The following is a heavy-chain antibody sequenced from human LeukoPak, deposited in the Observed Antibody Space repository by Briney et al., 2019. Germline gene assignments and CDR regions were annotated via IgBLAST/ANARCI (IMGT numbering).Heavy chain of an antibody. J-gene: IGHJ4*02. CDR2: IYCSGST. CDR3: ATSDYLRRDY. D-gene: IGHD4-17*01. V-gene: IGHV4-59*08. CDR1: GGSISSYY. Sequence: SETLSLTCTVSGGSISSYYWSWIRQPPGKGLEWIGYIYCSGSTNYNPSLKSRVTISVDTSKNQFSLKLSSVTAADTAVYYCATSDYLRRDYWGQGTRVIVSP.